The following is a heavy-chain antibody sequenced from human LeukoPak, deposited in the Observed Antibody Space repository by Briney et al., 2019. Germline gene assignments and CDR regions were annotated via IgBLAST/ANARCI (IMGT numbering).Heavy chain of an antibody. CDR3: ARAKPMTTFYFDY. Sequence: SGPALVKPTQTLTLTCTFSGFSLSTSGMCVNWIRQPPGKALEWLARIDWDDDKYYSPSLKTRLTISKDTSKNQVVLTMTNMGPEDTATYYCARAKPMTTFYFDYWGQGILVTLSS. CDR2: IDWDDDK. J-gene: IGHJ4*02. CDR1: GFSLSTSGMC. V-gene: IGHV2-70*11. D-gene: IGHD3-16*01.